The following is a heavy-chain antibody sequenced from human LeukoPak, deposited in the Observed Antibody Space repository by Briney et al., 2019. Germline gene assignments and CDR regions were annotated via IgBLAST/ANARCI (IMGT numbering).Heavy chain of an antibody. CDR2: IYYSGST. D-gene: IGHD2-15*01. CDR1: GGSISSGGYY. Sequence: SETLSLTCTVSGGSISSGGYYWSWIRQPPGKGLEWIGSIYYSGSTYYNPSLKSRVTISVDTSKNQFSLKLSSVTAADTAVYYCARDVLTGYCSGGSCHNWFDPWGQGTLVTVSS. V-gene: IGHV4-39*07. CDR3: ARDVLTGYCSGGSCHNWFDP. J-gene: IGHJ5*02.